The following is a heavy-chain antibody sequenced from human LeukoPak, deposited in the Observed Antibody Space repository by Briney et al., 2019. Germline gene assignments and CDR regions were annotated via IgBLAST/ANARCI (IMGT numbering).Heavy chain of an antibody. D-gene: IGHD6-19*01. CDR1: GGSISSYY. CDR2: IYYSGST. Sequence: SETLSLTCTVSGGSISSYYWSWIRQPPGKGLEWIGYIYYSGSTNYNPSLKSRVTISVDPSKNQFSLKLSSVTAADTAVYYCARSNSRVWPPGGYFDYWGQGTLVTVSS. V-gene: IGHV4-59*01. J-gene: IGHJ4*02. CDR3: ARSNSRVWPPGGYFDY.